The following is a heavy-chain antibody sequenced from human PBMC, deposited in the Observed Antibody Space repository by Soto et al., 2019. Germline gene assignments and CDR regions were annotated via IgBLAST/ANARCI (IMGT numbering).Heavy chain of an antibody. D-gene: IGHD3-3*01. V-gene: IGHV2-5*02. CDR3: AHRRAIFGVVYGMDV. CDR1: GFSLTTSGVG. Sequence: QIILKESGPTLVKPTQTLTLTCTFSGFSLTTSGVGVGWIRQPPGKALEWLALIYWDDDKRYSPSLKSRLTITKDPSKNQVVLTMTNMDPVDTGTYYCAHRRAIFGVVYGMDVWGQGTTVTVSS. J-gene: IGHJ6*02. CDR2: IYWDDDK.